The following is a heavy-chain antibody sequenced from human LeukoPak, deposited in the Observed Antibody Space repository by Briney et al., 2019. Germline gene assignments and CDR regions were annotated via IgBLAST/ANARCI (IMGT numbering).Heavy chain of an antibody. D-gene: IGHD3-9*01. J-gene: IGHJ4*02. CDR2: ITGSGCKT. CDR3: AKWGDYDVLTGYYVSDY. Sequence: GASVTVSCVASGFTFSNYALSWVRQAPGKGLEWVSAITGSGCKTYYADSVKGRFTISRDNSKNTVFLQMNSLRAEDTAVYYCAKWGDYDVLTGYYVSDYWGQGTLVTVSS. V-gene: IGHV3-23*01. CDR1: GFTFSNYA.